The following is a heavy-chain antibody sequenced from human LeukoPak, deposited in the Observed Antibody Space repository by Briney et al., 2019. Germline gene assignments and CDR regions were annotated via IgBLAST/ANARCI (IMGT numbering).Heavy chain of an antibody. V-gene: IGHV3-73*01. Sequence: GGSLRLSCAASGYTFSASAMHWVRQASGKGLEWVGRIRSKVMNYATEYAASVKGRFTISRDDSENTAYLQMKSLKTEDTAVYYCFRLSDTSRLNWSQGTLVTVSS. CDR2: IRSKVMNYAT. D-gene: IGHD3-16*01. CDR3: FRLSDTSRLN. CDR1: GYTFSASA. J-gene: IGHJ4*02.